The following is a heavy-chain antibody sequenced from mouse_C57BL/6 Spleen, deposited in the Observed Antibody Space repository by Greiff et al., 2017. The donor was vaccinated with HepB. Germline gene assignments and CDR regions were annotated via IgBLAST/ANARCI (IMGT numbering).Heavy chain of an antibody. Sequence: VKLQQPGAELVRPGTSVKLSCKASGYTFTSYWMHWVKQRPGQGLEWIGVIDPSDSYTNYNQKFKGKATLTVDTSSSTAYMQLSSLTSEDSAVYYCARAIITTVVARRGFAYWGQGTLVTVSA. CDR3: ARAIITTVVARRGFAY. CDR1: GYTFTSYW. J-gene: IGHJ3*01. D-gene: IGHD1-1*01. V-gene: IGHV1-59*01. CDR2: IDPSDSYT.